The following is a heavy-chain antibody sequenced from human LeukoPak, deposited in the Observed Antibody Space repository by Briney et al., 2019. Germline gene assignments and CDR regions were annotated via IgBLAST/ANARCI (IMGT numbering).Heavy chain of an antibody. V-gene: IGHV3-48*03. Sequence: GGSLRLSCAASGFTFSSYEMNWVRQAPGKGLEWVSYISSSGSTIYYADSVKGRFTISRDNAKNSLYLQMNSLRAEDTAVYYCARDWKWRTELGWFDPWGQGTRVTVSS. CDR3: ARDWKWRTELGWFDP. J-gene: IGHJ5*02. CDR1: GFTFSSYE. D-gene: IGHD1-26*01. CDR2: ISSSGSTI.